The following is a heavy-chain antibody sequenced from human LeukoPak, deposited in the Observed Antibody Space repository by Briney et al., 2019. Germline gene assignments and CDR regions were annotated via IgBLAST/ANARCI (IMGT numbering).Heavy chain of an antibody. CDR3: ARVRYSGYDY. Sequence: ASVKVSCKASGYTFTSYGISWVRQAPGQGLEWMGWINPNSGGTNYAQKFQGRVTMTRDTSISTAYMELSRLRSDDTAVYYCARVRYSGYDYWGQGTLVTVSS. V-gene: IGHV1-2*02. CDR2: INPNSGGT. J-gene: IGHJ4*02. D-gene: IGHD5-12*01. CDR1: GYTFTSYG.